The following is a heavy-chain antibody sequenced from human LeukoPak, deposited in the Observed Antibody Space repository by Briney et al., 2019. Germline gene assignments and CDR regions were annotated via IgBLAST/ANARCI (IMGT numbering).Heavy chain of an antibody. V-gene: IGHV3-23*01. Sequence: GGSLRLSCAASGFTFSSYGMSWVRQAPGKGLEWVSDISGSGGSTYYADSVKGGLTISRENSKNRLYMQMNRLRDEDTAVYYCAKVDTGVLRYYYFDYWGQGTLVTVSS. CDR1: GFTFSSYG. J-gene: IGHJ4*02. CDR2: ISGSGGST. CDR3: AKVDTGVLRYYYFDY. D-gene: IGHD5-18*01.